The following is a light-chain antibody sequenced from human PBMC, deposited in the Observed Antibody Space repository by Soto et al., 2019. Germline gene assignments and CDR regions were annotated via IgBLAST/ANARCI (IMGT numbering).Light chain of an antibody. CDR1: QNISSSY. CDR3: HQRQSWPRT. V-gene: IGKV3-20*01. Sequence: EIVLTQSPGTLSLSPGERATLSCRASQNISSSYLAWYQQKPGQAPRLLIYGASSRATGIPDRFSGSGSGTDFTLTISDVQPEDFALYYCHQRQSWPRTFGQGTKVDIK. CDR2: GAS. J-gene: IGKJ1*01.